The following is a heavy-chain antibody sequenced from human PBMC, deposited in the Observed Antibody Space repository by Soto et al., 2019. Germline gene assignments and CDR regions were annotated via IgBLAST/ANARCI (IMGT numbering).Heavy chain of an antibody. CDR2: ISYDGSNK. CDR3: AKDLYPFNYYYYYGMDV. Sequence: QVQLVESGGGVVQPGRSLRLSCAASGFTFSSYGMHWVRQAPGKGLEWVAVISYDGSNKYYADSVKGRFTISRDNSKNTLYLQMNSLRAEDTAVYYCAKDLYPFNYYYYYGMDVWGQGTTVTVSS. CDR1: GFTFSSYG. J-gene: IGHJ6*02. V-gene: IGHV3-30*18.